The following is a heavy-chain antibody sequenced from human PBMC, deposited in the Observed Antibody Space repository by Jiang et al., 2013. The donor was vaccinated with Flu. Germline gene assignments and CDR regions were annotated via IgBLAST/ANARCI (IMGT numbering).Heavy chain of an antibody. J-gene: IGHJ5*02. V-gene: IGHV3-21*01. Sequence: QLLESGGGLVKPGGSLRLSCAASGFTFSSYSMNWVRQAPGKGLEWVSSISSSSSYIYYADSVKGRFTISRDNAKNSLYLQMNSLRAEDTAVYYCAGSRFSLKWLRRYINWFDPWGQGTLVTVSS. CDR3: AGSRFSLKWLRRYINWFDP. D-gene: IGHD5-12*01. CDR2: ISSSSSYI. CDR1: GFTFSSYS.